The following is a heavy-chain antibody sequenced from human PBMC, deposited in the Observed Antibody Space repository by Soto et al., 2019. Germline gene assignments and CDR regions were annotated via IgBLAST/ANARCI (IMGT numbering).Heavy chain of an antibody. J-gene: IGHJ6*02. D-gene: IGHD3-9*01. Sequence: GGSLRLSCAASGFTVSSNYMSWVRQAPGKGLEWVSVIYSGGSTYYADSVKGRFTISRDNSKNTLYLQMNSLRAEDTAVYYCARSNSGYRSMDVWGQGTTVTVSS. CDR3: ARSNSGYRSMDV. V-gene: IGHV3-53*01. CDR1: GFTVSSNY. CDR2: IYSGGST.